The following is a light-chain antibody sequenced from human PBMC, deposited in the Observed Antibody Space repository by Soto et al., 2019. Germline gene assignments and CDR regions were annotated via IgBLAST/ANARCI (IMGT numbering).Light chain of an antibody. CDR3: CSYAGIYNFDPYV. CDR2: DVS. CDR1: SSDVGGYNY. V-gene: IGLV2-11*01. J-gene: IGLJ1*01. Sequence: QSALTQPRSVSGSPGQSVTISCTGTSSDVGGYNYVSWYQQHPGKAPKLMIYDVSKRPSGVPDRFSGSKSGNTASLTISGLQAEDEADYYCCSYAGIYNFDPYVFGTGTKATVL.